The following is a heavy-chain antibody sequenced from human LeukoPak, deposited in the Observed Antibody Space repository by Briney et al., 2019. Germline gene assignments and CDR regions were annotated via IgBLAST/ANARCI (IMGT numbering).Heavy chain of an antibody. CDR3: ARDRHVYGDYVFDY. CDR2: IYSGGST. CDR1: GFTVSSNY. V-gene: IGHV3-66*01. Sequence: GGSLRLSCAASGFTVSSNYMSWVRQAPGKGLEWVSVIYSGGSTYYADSVKGRFTISRDNSKNTLYLQMNSLRAEDTAVYYCARDRHVYGDYVFDYWGQGTLVTVSS. J-gene: IGHJ4*02. D-gene: IGHD4-17*01.